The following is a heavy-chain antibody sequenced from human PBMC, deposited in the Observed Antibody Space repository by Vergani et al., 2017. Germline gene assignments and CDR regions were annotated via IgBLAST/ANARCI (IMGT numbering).Heavy chain of an antibody. CDR2: IYYSGTT. Sequence: QVQLQESGPGLVKASQTLSLTCSVSGAYVGSGGYYWIWVRQRPGMGLDWIGYIYYSGTTYYNPSLESRLTISLDTSENHLSLKLTSVTAADTAVYYCARRSGIVYDIFSGTQYFFDFWGQGTLVTVSS. J-gene: IGHJ4*02. CDR1: GAYVGSGGYY. V-gene: IGHV4-31*03. D-gene: IGHD3-9*01. CDR3: ARRSGIVYDIFSGTQYFFDF.